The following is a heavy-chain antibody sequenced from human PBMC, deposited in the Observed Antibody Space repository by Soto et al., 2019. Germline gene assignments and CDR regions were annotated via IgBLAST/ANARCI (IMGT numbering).Heavy chain of an antibody. CDR1: GYTFTSYG. CDR3: VSYRAWDIVLMVYAPGGWFDP. J-gene: IGHJ5*02. Sequence: ASVKVSCKASGYTFTSYGISWVRQAPGQGLEWMGWISAYNGNTNYAQKLQGRVTMTTDTSTSTAYIELRSLRSDDTAVYYCVSYRAWDIVLMVYAPGGWFDPWGQGTLVTVSS. CDR2: ISAYNGNT. V-gene: IGHV1-18*01. D-gene: IGHD2-8*01.